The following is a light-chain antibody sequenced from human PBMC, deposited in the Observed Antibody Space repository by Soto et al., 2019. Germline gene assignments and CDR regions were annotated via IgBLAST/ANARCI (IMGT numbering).Light chain of an antibody. CDR3: MQGLQTPNT. CDR1: QSLLYSDGDNY. V-gene: IGKV2-28*01. Sequence: DVVLTQSPLSLTVTPGEPASISCRSSQSLLYSDGDNYLDWYVQKPGQSPQLLIYLASNRASGVPARFSGSGSGTHFRLTISRVEAEDVGLYYCMQGLQTPNTFGQGTRLEIK. J-gene: IGKJ5*01. CDR2: LAS.